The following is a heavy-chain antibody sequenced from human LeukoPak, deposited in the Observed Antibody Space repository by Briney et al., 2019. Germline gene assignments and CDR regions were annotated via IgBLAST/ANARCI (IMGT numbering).Heavy chain of an antibody. Sequence: PSETLSLTCAVYGGSFSGYYWSWIRQPPGKGLEWIEEINHSGSTNYNPSLKSRVTISVDTSKNQFSLKLSSVTAADTAVYYCARGSRYCSSTSCYAGFGYYYYMDVWGKGTTVTVSS. CDR3: ARGSRYCSSTSCYAGFGYYYYMDV. D-gene: IGHD2-2*01. V-gene: IGHV4-34*01. J-gene: IGHJ6*03. CDR2: INHSGST. CDR1: GGSFSGYY.